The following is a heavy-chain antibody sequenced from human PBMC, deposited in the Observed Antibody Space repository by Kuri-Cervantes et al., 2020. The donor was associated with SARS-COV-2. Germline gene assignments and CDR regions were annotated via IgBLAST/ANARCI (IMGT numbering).Heavy chain of an antibody. J-gene: IGHJ6*03. CDR2: MNPNSGNT. CDR3: ARGELGISNYYYYYMDV. D-gene: IGHD7-27*01. CDR1: GYTFTSYD. V-gene: IGHV1-8*02. Sequence: ASVKVSCKAPGYTFTSYDINWVRQATGQGLEWMGWMNPNSGNTGYAQKFQGRVTMTRNTSVSTAYMELSSLRSEDTAVYYCARGELGISNYYYYYMDVWGKGTTVIVSS.